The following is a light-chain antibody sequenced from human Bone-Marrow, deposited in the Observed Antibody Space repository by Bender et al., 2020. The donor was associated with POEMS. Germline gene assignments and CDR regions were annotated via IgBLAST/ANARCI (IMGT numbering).Light chain of an antibody. V-gene: IGLV2-23*01. J-gene: IGLJ3*02. CDR3: CSYAGATSWV. CDR1: SSDVGSSNF. Sequence: QSVLTQPASVSGSPGQSITISCTGTSSDVGSSNFVSWYQHHPGKAPKLMIYEGTKRPSGVSDRFSGSKSGNTASLTISWLQAEDEAHYYCCSYAGATSWVFGGGTKLTVL. CDR2: EGT.